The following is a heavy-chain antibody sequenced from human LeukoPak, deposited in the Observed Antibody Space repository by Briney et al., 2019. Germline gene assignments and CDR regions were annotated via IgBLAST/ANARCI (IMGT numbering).Heavy chain of an antibody. CDR2: INPNSGGT. J-gene: IGHJ6*03. Sequence: GASVKVSCKASGYTFTGYYMRWVRQAPGQGLEWMGWINPNSGGTNYAQKFQGRVTMTRDTSISTAYMELSRLRSDDTAVYYCARGVHYDFWSGYYQPNAHYYYYYMDAWGKGTTVTVSS. CDR3: ARGVHYDFWSGYYQPNAHYYYYYMDA. D-gene: IGHD3-3*01. V-gene: IGHV1-2*02. CDR1: GYTFTGYY.